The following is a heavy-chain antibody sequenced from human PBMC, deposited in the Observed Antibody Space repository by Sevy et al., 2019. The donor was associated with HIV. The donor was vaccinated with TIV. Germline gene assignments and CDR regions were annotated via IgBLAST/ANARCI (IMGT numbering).Heavy chain of an antibody. CDR2: ISYDGSNK. CDR1: GFTFSSYG. V-gene: IGHV3-30*18. J-gene: IGHJ6*03. D-gene: IGHD3-22*01. Sequence: GGSLRLSCAASGFTFSSYGMHWVRQAPGKGLEWAAVISYDGSNKYYADSVKGRFTISRDNSKNTLYLQMNSLRAEDTAVYYCAKDSTTGGYYDSSGYYFYYYYMDVWGKGTTVTVSS. CDR3: AKDSTTGGYYDSSGYYFYYYYMDV.